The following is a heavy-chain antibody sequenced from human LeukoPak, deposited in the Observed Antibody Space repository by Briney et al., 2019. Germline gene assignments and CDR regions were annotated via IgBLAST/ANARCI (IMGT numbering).Heavy chain of an antibody. J-gene: IGHJ4*02. V-gene: IGHV3-23*01. CDR3: ASERIVGATGYLDY. D-gene: IGHD1-26*01. CDR2: VSGSGRTT. CDR1: GFTFSNYG. Sequence: WGSLRLSCAASGFTFSNYGVSWVRQDPGKGLECVSGVSGSGRTTYFADSVKGRFTISRDNSKNTVYLQMDSLRAEDTAVYYCASERIVGATGYLDYWGQGTLVTVSS.